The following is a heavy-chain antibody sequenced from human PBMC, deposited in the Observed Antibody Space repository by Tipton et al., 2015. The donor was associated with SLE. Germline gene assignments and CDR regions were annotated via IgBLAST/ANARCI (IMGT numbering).Heavy chain of an antibody. J-gene: IGHJ5*02. Sequence: SLRLSCAASGFTFSSYWMGWVRQAPGKGLEWVANIKQDGSEKYYVDSVKGRFTISRDNAKNSLYLQMNSLRAEDTAVYYCASSGWELGWFDPWGQGTLVTVSS. V-gene: IGHV3-7*01. D-gene: IGHD1-26*01. CDR1: GFTFSSYW. CDR2: IKQDGSEK. CDR3: ASSGWELGWFDP.